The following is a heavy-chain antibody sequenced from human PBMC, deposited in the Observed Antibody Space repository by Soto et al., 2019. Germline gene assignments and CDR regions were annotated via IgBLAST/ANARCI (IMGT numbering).Heavy chain of an antibody. CDR3: ARDVNDSSGAQGFDY. Sequence: SETLSLTCTVIGDSVSSNNYYWSWIRQRPGKGLEWIGYIHYSGDSYDNPSLTSRITMSMDVSKNQFSLNLRSVTAADTAIYYCARDVNDSSGAQGFDYWGQGTLVTVSS. J-gene: IGHJ4*02. CDR1: GDSVSSNNYY. CDR2: IHYSGDS. D-gene: IGHD3-22*01. V-gene: IGHV4-31*03.